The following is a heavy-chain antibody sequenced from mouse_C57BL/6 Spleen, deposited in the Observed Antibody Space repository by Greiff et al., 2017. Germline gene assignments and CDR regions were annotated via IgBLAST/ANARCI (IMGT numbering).Heavy chain of an antibody. Sequence: QVQLQQSGAELASPGASVTLSCKASGYTFTDYFMNWVKKRPGQGLEWIGRIYPVSGESNYNQKFMGKATFTVDRSSSSVYMVLNSLASEDSAVYYCGRMTDSYYRMDYWGQGTSVTVSS. D-gene: IGHD2-12*01. CDR1: GYTFTDYF. V-gene: IGHV1-11*01. CDR3: GRMTDSYYRMDY. CDR2: IYPVSGES. J-gene: IGHJ4*01.